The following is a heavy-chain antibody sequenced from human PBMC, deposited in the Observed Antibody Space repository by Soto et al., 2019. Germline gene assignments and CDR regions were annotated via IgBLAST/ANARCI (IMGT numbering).Heavy chain of an antibody. J-gene: IGHJ4*02. CDR3: AKAPYGVTFPFDY. D-gene: IGHD4-4*01. Sequence: EVQLLESGGGLVQPGGSLRLSCAASGFTFSSYALSWVRQAPGKGLEWVSAISGSGGSTYYADSVKGRFTISRDNSKNTLYLQMNSLRAEDTAVYYCAKAPYGVTFPFDYWGQGTLVTVSS. CDR2: ISGSGGST. CDR1: GFTFSSYA. V-gene: IGHV3-23*01.